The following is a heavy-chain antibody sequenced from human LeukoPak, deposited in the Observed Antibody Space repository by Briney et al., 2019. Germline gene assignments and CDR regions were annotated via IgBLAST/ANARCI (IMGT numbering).Heavy chain of an antibody. CDR3: ASFAVP. J-gene: IGHJ5*02. CDR2: IKQDGSEK. Sequence: PGGSLRLSCAASGFTFRSYWMSWVRQAPGKGLEWVANIKQDGSEKDYVDSVKGRFTISRDNAKNSLYLQMNSLRAEDTAVYYCASFAVPWGQGTLVTVSS. CDR1: GFTFRSYW. V-gene: IGHV3-7*01.